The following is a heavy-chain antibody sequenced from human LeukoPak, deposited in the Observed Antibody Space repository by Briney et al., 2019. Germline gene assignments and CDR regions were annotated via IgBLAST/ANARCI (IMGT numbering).Heavy chain of an antibody. CDR1: GGSLSGYY. V-gene: IGHV3-21*01. D-gene: IGHD4-17*01. CDR2: ISSSSSYI. CDR3: ARGGGDYATHAFDI. J-gene: IGHJ3*02. Sequence: ETLSLTCAVYGGSLSGYYWSWIRQPPGKGLEWVSSISSSSSYIYYADSVKGRFTISRDNAKNSLYLQMNSLRAEDTAVYYCARGGGDYATHAFDIWGQGTMVTVSS.